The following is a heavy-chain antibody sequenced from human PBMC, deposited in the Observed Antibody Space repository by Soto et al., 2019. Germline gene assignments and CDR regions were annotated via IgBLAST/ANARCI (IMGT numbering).Heavy chain of an antibody. CDR3: TRDIAARYYYYGMDV. Sequence: GGSLRLSCTASGLTFGDYAMSWFRQAPGKGLEWVGFIRSKAYGGTTEYAASVKGRFTISRDDSKSIAYLQMNSLKTEDTAVYYCTRDIAARYYYYGMDVWGQGTTVTVSS. V-gene: IGHV3-49*03. CDR1: GLTFGDYA. J-gene: IGHJ6*02. CDR2: IRSKAYGGTT. D-gene: IGHD6-6*01.